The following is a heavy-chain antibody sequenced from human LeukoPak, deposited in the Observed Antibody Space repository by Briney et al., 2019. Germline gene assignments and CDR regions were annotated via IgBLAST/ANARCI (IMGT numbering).Heavy chain of an antibody. J-gene: IGHJ4*02. CDR2: IYHSGST. V-gene: IGHV4-38-2*02. Sequence: PSETLSLTCTVSGYSISRGYYWGWVRQPPGKGLEGIGGIYHSGSTYYNPSLKSRVTISVDTSKNQFSLKLSSVTAADTALYYCARVWTDSGSYNDDRGAFDHWGQGTLVTVSS. CDR1: GYSISRGYY. CDR3: ARVWTDSGSYNDDRGAFDH. D-gene: IGHD1-26*01.